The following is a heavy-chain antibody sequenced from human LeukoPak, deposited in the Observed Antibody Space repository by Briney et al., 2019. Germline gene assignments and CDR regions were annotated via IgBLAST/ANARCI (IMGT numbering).Heavy chain of an antibody. CDR2: ISNSGSTK. V-gene: IGHV3-48*04. CDR1: GITFSSYS. J-gene: IGHJ4*02. CDR3: AAVIDY. Sequence: GGSLRLSCVASGITFSSYSMNWVRQAPGEGLEWVSYISNSGSTKYYADSVKGRFTISRDNAKNSVFLQMNSLRAEDTAVYYCAAVIDYWGQGTLVTVSS.